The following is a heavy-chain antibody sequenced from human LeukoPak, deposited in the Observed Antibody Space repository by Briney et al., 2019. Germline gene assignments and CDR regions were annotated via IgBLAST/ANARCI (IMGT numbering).Heavy chain of an antibody. J-gene: IGHJ4*02. CDR1: GYTFASYG. Sequence: ASVKVSCKTSGYTFASYGVSWVRQAPGQGLEWMAWISPYNGNTNYAQKLQGRVTLTTDTSTSTAYMELRSLRSDDTAVYYCARHYYGSGTYYHFDSWGQETLVTVSS. D-gene: IGHD3-10*01. CDR3: ARHYYGSGTYYHFDS. V-gene: IGHV1-18*01. CDR2: ISPYNGNT.